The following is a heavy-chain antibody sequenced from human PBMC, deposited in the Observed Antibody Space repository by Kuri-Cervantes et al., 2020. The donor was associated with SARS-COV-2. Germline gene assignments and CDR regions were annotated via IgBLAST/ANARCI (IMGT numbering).Heavy chain of an antibody. D-gene: IGHD2-2*02. CDR3: TTGHCSSTSCYTTYFDY. CDR1: GFTFSNAW. CDR2: IKSKTDGGTT. J-gene: IGHJ4*02. V-gene: IGHV3-15*01. Sequence: GESLKISCAASGFTFSNAWTSWVRQAPGKGLEWVGRIKSKTDGGTTDYAAPVKGRFTISRDDSKNTLYLQMNSLKTEDTAVYYCTTGHCSSTSCYTTYFDYWGQGTLVTVSS.